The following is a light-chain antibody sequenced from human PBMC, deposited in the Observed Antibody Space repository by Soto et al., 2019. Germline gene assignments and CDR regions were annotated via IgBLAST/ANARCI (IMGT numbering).Light chain of an antibody. CDR2: STD. V-gene: IGLV7-43*01. J-gene: IGLJ2*01. Sequence: QTVVTQEPSLTVSPGGTVTLTCASSTGAVTSGHYTNWLQQKPGQAPRALIYSTDTKYSWTPARFSGSLLGGKAALTLSGAQPEDEADYYCLLYYGGAVIFAGGTKLTVL. CDR3: LLYYGGAVI. CDR1: TGAVTSGHY.